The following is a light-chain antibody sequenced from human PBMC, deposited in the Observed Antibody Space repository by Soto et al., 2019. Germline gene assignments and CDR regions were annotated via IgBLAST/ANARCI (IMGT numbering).Light chain of an antibody. J-gene: IGLJ1*01. CDR2: DVS. Sequence: QSVLTQPASVSGSPGQSITISCTGSSSDVGGNKYVSWYQQYPGKAPKLMICDVSNRPSGVSNRFSGSKSGNTASLTISGLQAEDEADYYCSAFTGTTYVSGTGPKVTVL. CDR1: SSDVGGNKY. CDR3: SAFTGTTYV. V-gene: IGLV2-14*01.